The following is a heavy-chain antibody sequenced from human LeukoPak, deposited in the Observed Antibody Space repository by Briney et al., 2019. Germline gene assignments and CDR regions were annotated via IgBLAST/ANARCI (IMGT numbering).Heavy chain of an antibody. J-gene: IGHJ4*02. D-gene: IGHD1-26*01. CDR3: ARSRRGWELLSY. CDR2: ISSSSSYI. V-gene: IGHV3-21*01. CDR1: GFTFSSYS. Sequence: GGSLRLSCAASGFTFSSYSMNWVRRAPGKGLEGVSSISSSSSYIFYADSVKGRFTISRDNAKNSLYLQMNSLRAEDTAVYYCARSRRGWELLSYWGQGTLVTVSS.